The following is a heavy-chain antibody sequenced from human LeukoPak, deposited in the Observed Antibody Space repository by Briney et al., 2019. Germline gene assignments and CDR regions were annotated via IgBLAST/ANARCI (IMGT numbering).Heavy chain of an antibody. V-gene: IGHV4-4*07. J-gene: IGHJ4*02. D-gene: IGHD3-22*01. CDR1: GDSISGYY. CDR2: MYTTGST. CDR3: ARGRAYYGSSGFFNY. Sequence: SETLSLTCNVSGDSISGYYWNWIRQPAGQGLEWIGRMYTTGSTSYNPSLASRVTMSVDTSKNQFSLNLNSVTAADTAFYYCARGRAYYGSSGFFNYWGQGILVTVSS.